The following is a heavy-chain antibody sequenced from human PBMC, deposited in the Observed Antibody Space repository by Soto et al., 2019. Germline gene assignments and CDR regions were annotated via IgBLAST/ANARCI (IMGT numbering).Heavy chain of an antibody. Sequence: ASVKVSCKASGGTFSSYAISWVRQAPGQGLEWMGGIIPIFGTANYAQKFQGRVTITADKSTSTAYMELSSLRAEDTAVYYCVRLTDYSIHYYGMDVWGQGTTVTVS. V-gene: IGHV1-69*06. CDR3: VRLTDYSIHYYGMDV. D-gene: IGHD4-4*01. CDR1: GGTFSSYA. CDR2: IIPIFGTA. J-gene: IGHJ6*02.